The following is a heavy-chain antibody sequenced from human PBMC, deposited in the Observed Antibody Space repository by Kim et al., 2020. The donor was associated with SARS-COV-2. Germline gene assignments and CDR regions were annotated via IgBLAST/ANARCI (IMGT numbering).Heavy chain of an antibody. J-gene: IGHJ3*02. D-gene: IGHD3-3*01. CDR1: GFPFDDYV. CDR2: ISWNSDAI. Sequence: GGSLRLSCAASGFPFDDYVMHWVRQAPGKGLEWVSGISWNSDAIAYADSVKGRFAISRDNAKNSLYLQMNSLRAEDTALYYCTKLRVAFKYDAFDIWGQGTMVTVSS. V-gene: IGHV3-9*01. CDR3: TKLRVAFKYDAFDI.